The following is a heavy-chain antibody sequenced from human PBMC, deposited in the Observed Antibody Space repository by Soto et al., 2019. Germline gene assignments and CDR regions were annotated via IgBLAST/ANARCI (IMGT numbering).Heavy chain of an antibody. D-gene: IGHD2-15*01. J-gene: IGHJ5*02. CDR1: GGTFSSYA. CDR3: ARLATLGYCSGGSCYSGWFDP. V-gene: IGHV1-69*13. Sequence: GASVKVSCKASGGTFSSYAISWVRQAPGQGLEWMGGIIPIFGTANYAQKFQGRVTITADESTSTAYMELSSLRSEDTAVYYCARLATLGYCSGGSCYSGWFDPWGQGTLVTVSS. CDR2: IIPIFGTA.